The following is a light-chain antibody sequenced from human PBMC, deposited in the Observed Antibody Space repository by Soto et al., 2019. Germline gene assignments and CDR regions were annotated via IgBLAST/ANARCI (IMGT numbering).Light chain of an antibody. CDR3: QQYVTSLT. Sequence: EVVVTQSPATLSLPPGERATLSCRASQSVTSNYVAWYQQKPGQAPRLLIYGASSRATGIPDRFSGSGSGTDFTLTISRLEPEDFAVYYCQQYVTSLTFGGGTKVDIK. V-gene: IGKV3-20*01. CDR1: QSVTSNY. CDR2: GAS. J-gene: IGKJ4*01.